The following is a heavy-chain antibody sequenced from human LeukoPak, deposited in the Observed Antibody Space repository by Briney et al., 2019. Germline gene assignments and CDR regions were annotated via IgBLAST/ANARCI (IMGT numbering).Heavy chain of an antibody. Sequence: GGSLRLSCAASGFTFSSYWISWVRQAPGKGLEWVANIKQDGSEKYYVDSVKGRFTITRDNTRSSLFLQMYSLRAEDTAVYFCAREDGYCSGGNCCSYFDSWGQGTLVTVSS. CDR2: IKQDGSEK. D-gene: IGHD2-15*01. V-gene: IGHV3-7*01. CDR1: GFTFSSYW. CDR3: AREDGYCSGGNCCSYFDS. J-gene: IGHJ4*02.